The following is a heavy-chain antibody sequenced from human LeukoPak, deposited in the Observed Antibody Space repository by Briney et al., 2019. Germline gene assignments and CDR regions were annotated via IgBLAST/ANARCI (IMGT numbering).Heavy chain of an antibody. CDR1: GGPISSYD. D-gene: IGHD3-16*01. V-gene: IGHV4-4*07. CDR3: ARGPSGGSGHDY. CDR2: IYSSGTT. J-gene: IGHJ4*02. Sequence: SETLSLTCTGSGGPISSYDWSWIRQPAGKGLEWIGRIYSSGTTKYNPSLRSRVTMSVDTSKNQFSLNLNSVAAADTAVYYCARGPSGGSGHDYWGQGTLATVSS.